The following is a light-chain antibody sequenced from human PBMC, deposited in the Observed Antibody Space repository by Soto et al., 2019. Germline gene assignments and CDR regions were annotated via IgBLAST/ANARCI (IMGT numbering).Light chain of an antibody. V-gene: IGLV2-14*03. Sequence: QSALTQPAXVSGSPXXXXXISXXGTSXDIGGYNYVSWYQQHPGKAPNLXXXDVNNRPSGVSDRXSGSKSGNTASLTISGLQAEDEADYYCCSSISSSTYVXXTGTKVTVL. CDR2: DVN. CDR1: SXDIGGYNY. CDR3: CSSISSSTYV. J-gene: IGLJ1*01.